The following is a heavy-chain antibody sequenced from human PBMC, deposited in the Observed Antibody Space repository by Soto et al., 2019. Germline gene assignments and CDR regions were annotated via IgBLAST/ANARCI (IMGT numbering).Heavy chain of an antibody. CDR3: ARGLPGPRLQH. V-gene: IGHV4-34*01. Sequence: QVRLQQWGAGLLKPSEPLSHTCALLGGTFSGYYWSWIRQPPGKGLEWIGEINHSGSINNNPSLKSRVTISVDTSKNQFSLKLNSVTAADTAMYYCARGLPGPRLQHWSQGTLVTVSS. CDR1: GGTFSGYY. J-gene: IGHJ1*01. CDR2: INHSGSI.